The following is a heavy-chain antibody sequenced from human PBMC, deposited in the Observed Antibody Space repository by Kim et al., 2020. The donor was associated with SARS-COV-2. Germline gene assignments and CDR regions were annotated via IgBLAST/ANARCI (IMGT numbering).Heavy chain of an antibody. J-gene: IGHJ4*02. CDR3: ARDLSEWSWEYYFDY. D-gene: IGHD3-3*01. V-gene: IGHV7-4-1*02. Sequence: QGFTGRFVFSMDTSVSTAYLQISSLKAEDTAVYYCARDLSEWSWEYYFDYWGQGTLVTVSS.